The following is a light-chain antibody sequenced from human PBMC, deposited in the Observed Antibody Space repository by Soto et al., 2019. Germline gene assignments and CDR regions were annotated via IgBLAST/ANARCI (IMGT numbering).Light chain of an antibody. CDR3: CSYASSNTVV. J-gene: IGLJ2*01. Sequence: QSALTQPASVSGSPGQSITISCTGTSSDVGSYNLVSWYQQHPGKAPKLMIYEGSKRPSGVSNRFSGSKSGNTASLTISGLQAEDEADYCCCSYASSNTVVFGGGTKLAVL. V-gene: IGLV2-23*01. CDR1: SSDVGSYNL. CDR2: EGS.